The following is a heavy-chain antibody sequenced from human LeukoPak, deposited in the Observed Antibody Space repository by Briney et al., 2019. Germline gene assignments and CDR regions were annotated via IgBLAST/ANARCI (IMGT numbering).Heavy chain of an antibody. J-gene: IGHJ4*02. CDR2: IYYSGSA. Sequence: SETLSLTCTVSGGSISSYYWSWIRQPPGKGLEWIGYIYYSGSANYNPSLQSRVTISGDTSKNQFSLKLSSVTAADTAVYYCARTAGWSYGFDYWGQGTLATVSS. D-gene: IGHD3-16*01. CDR1: GGSISSYY. V-gene: IGHV4-59*12. CDR3: ARTAGWSYGFDY.